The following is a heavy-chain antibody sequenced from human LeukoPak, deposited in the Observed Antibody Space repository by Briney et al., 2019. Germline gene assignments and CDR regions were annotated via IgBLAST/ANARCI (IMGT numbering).Heavy chain of an antibody. Sequence: PGGSLRLSCAASGFTFNTYWMSWVRQAPGEGLEWAANIKEDGSDKYYVDSMKGRFTISRDNAKNSLYLQMNSLRAEDTAVYYCARRGLPDSWGQGTLVTVSS. V-gene: IGHV3-7*05. CDR3: ARRGLPDS. CDR2: IKEDGSDK. D-gene: IGHD2-15*01. J-gene: IGHJ5*01. CDR1: GFTFNTYW.